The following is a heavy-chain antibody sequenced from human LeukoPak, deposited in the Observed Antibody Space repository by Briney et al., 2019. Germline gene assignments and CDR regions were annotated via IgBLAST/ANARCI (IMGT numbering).Heavy chain of an antibody. CDR1: GYTFTSYD. V-gene: IGHV1-8*03. CDR3: ARMNYYGSGSPNWFDP. D-gene: IGHD3-10*01. CDR2: MSPNSGNT. Sequence: ASVKVSCKASGYTFTSYDINWGRQATGQGLERIGWMSPNSGNTGYAQKFQGRRTITRNTSISTAYMELSSLRSEDTAVYYCARMNYYGSGSPNWFDPWGQGTLVTVSS. J-gene: IGHJ5*02.